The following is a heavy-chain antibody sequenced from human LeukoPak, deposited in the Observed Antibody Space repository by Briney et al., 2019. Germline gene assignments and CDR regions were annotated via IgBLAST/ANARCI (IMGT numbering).Heavy chain of an antibody. CDR3: ARLPVAGPLSEGFDI. V-gene: IGHV4-39*01. J-gene: IGHJ3*02. CDR2: IYYDGST. D-gene: IGHD6-19*01. Sequence: SETLSLTCTVSGGSITTSIQYWVWIRQPPGKGLEWIGSIYYDGSTYYHPSLKSRFTISVETSKNQFSLKMRSVTATDTAVYYCARLPVAGPLSEGFDIWGQGTLVTVSS. CDR1: GGSITTSIQY.